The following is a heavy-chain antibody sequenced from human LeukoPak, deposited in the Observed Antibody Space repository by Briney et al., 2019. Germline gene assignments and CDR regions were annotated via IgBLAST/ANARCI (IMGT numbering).Heavy chain of an antibody. J-gene: IGHJ5*02. V-gene: IGHV1-46*01. CDR3: ATDHSMANTAWWFDP. CDR2: INPSGTGT. Sequence: GVSVKVSCKASGYTITNNYMHWVRQAPGQGLEWMGVINPSGTGTSYAQKFQGRITMSRDTSTSTVYMELSSLRSEDTAFYYCATDHSMANTAWWFDPWGQGTLVTVSS. D-gene: IGHD5-24*01. CDR1: GYTITNNY.